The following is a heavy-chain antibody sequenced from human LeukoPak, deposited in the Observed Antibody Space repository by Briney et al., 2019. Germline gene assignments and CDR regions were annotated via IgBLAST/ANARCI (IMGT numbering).Heavy chain of an antibody. CDR2: INHSGST. CDR3: ARSSGSLVWFDP. Sequence: SETLSLTCAVYGGSFSGYYWSWIRQPPGKGLEWIGEINHSGSTNYNPSLKSRVTISVDTSKNQFSLKLSSVTAADTAVYYCARSSGSLVWFDPWGQGTLVTVSS. CDR1: GGSFSGYY. J-gene: IGHJ5*02. V-gene: IGHV4-34*01. D-gene: IGHD2-8*02.